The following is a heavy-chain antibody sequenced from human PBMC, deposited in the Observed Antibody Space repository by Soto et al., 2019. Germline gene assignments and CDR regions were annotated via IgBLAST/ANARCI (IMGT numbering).Heavy chain of an antibody. J-gene: IGHJ6*02. Sequence: QVQLVESGGGVVQPGRSLRLSCAASGFTFSSYGMHWVRQAPGKGLEWVAVISYDGSNKYYADSVKGRFTISRDNSKNTLYLQMKSLRAEDTAVYYCAKEGGYCSGGSCYSYYGMDVWGPGTTVTVSS. D-gene: IGHD2-15*01. CDR1: GFTFSSYG. CDR2: ISYDGSNK. V-gene: IGHV3-30*18. CDR3: AKEGGYCSGGSCYSYYGMDV.